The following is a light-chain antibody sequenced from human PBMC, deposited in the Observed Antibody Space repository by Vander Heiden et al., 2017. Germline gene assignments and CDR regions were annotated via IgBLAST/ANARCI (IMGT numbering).Light chain of an antibody. CDR3: QQDCSSPHT. Sequence: EIVLTQSPGTLSLSPGERATLSCRASQSVSSSYLAWYQQKPGQAPRLLIYGASSRATGIPDRFSGSGSGTDFTLTISRLEPEDFAVYYCQQDCSSPHTFGRGTKVDIK. J-gene: IGKJ3*01. V-gene: IGKV3-20*01. CDR2: GAS. CDR1: QSVSSSY.